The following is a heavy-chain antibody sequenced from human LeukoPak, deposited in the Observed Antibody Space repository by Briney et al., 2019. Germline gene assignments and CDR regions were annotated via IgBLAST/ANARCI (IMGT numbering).Heavy chain of an antibody. Sequence: PGGSLRLSCAASGFTFNNYALSWGRQAPGKGLEWVSAISGSGGSTYYADSVKGRFTISRDNSKNTLYLQMSSLRAEDTAVYYCAKEYFDWLSPFQHWGQGTLVTVSS. CDR2: ISGSGGST. CDR3: AKEYFDWLSPFQH. D-gene: IGHD3-9*01. J-gene: IGHJ1*01. CDR1: GFTFNNYA. V-gene: IGHV3-23*01.